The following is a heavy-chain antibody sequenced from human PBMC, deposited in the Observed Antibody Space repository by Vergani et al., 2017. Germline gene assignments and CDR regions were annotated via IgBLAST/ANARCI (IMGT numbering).Heavy chain of an antibody. J-gene: IGHJ5*02. CDR2: IYTSGST. V-gene: IGHV4-61*02. CDR1: GGSISSGSYY. CDR3: SRLSRRGWFDP. D-gene: IGHD3-3*02. Sequence: QVQLQESGPGLVKPSQTLSLTCTVSGGSISSGSYYWSWIRQPAGKGLEWVWNIYTSGSTNYNPSLKSRVTISVDTSTNQFCLELTSVTAADTAVYYWSRLSRRGWFDPWGQGTLVTVSS.